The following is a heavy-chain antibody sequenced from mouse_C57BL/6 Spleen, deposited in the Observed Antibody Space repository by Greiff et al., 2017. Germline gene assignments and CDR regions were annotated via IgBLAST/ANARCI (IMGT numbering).Heavy chain of an antibody. CDR2: IDPADGDT. D-gene: IGHD1-1*01. CDR3: TTDYGSSPAWFAY. Sequence: VQLQQSGAELVRPGASVKLSCTASGFNIKDYYMHWVKQRPEQGLEWIGRIDPADGDTEYAPKFQGKATMTADTSSNTAYLQLSSLTSEDTAVYYCTTDYGSSPAWFAYWGQGTLVTVSA. V-gene: IGHV14-1*01. J-gene: IGHJ3*01. CDR1: GFNIKDYY.